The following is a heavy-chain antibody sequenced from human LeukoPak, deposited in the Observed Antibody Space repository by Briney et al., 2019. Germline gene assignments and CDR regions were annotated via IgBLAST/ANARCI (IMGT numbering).Heavy chain of an antibody. Sequence: PSETLSLTCTVSDGSITNYYWSWIRQPPGKGLEWIGHIYYSGSTNYNPSLKSRVTISVDTSKNQFSLKLSSVTAADTAVYYCARWETYGSGSYYNNWFDPWGQGTLVTVSS. CDR3: ARWETYGSGSYYNNWFDP. D-gene: IGHD3-10*01. V-gene: IGHV4-59*08. J-gene: IGHJ5*02. CDR1: DGSITNYY. CDR2: IYYSGST.